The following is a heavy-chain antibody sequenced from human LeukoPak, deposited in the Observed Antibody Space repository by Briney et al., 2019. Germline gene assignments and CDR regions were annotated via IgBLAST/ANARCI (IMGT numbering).Heavy chain of an antibody. D-gene: IGHD5-24*01. CDR1: GFTFSSYW. CDR3: ATPLTEMATIGY. J-gene: IGHJ4*02. CDR2: INHSGST. V-gene: IGHV4-34*08. Sequence: PGGSLRLSCAASGFTFSSYWMSWVRQPPGKGLEWIGEINHSGSTNYNPSLKSRVTISVDTSKNQFSLKLSSVTAADTAVYYCATPLTEMATIGYWGQGTLVTVSS.